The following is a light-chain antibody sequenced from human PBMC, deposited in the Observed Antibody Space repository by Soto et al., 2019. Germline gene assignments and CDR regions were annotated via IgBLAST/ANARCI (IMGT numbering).Light chain of an antibody. V-gene: IGKV3-20*01. Sequence: EILLTQSPGTLSLSPGERATLSCRASQSVNSDYLAWYQQIPGQAPRLLIYGVSSRATGIPDRFSGSGAGTDFTLTISRLEPEDFAVYYCQQYDSSPRWTFGQGTKVEIK. CDR1: QSVNSDY. CDR3: QQYDSSPRWT. J-gene: IGKJ1*01. CDR2: GVS.